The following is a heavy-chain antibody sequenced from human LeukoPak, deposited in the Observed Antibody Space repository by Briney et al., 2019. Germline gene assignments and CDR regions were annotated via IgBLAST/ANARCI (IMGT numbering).Heavy chain of an antibody. J-gene: IGHJ4*02. Sequence: KASETLSLTCAVYGGSFSGYYWSWIRQPPGKGLEWIGEINHSGSTNYNPSLKSRVTISVDTSKNQFSLKLSSVTAADTAVYYCARGRRYSSGSRFDYWGQGTLVTVSS. CDR3: ARGRRYSSGSRFDY. D-gene: IGHD6-19*01. CDR1: GGSFSGYY. V-gene: IGHV4-34*01. CDR2: INHSGST.